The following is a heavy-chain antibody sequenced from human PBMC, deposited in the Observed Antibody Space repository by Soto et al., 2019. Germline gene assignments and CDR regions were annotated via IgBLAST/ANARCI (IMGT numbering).Heavy chain of an antibody. CDR3: ARRITGTPPADGGS. J-gene: IGHJ5*01. CDR1: GFTFSDHY. D-gene: IGHD1-7*01. V-gene: IGHV3-72*01. CDR2: IRNIANSYTT. Sequence: EVQLVESGGDLVQPGGSLRLSCAVSGFTFSDHYMDWVRQAPGKGLEWVGRIRNIANSYTTDYAASVKGRFTISRDDSKNSLYLQMNSLKPEDTAMYYCARRITGTPPADGGSWGHGTLVTVSS.